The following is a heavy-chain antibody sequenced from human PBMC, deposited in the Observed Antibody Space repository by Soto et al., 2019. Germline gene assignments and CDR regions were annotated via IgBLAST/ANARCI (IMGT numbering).Heavy chain of an antibody. D-gene: IGHD6-25*01. CDR1: GGSITSSSHF. Sequence: SETLSLTCTVSGGSITSSSHFWGGVRQPPGKGLEWIGTIYFTGNTYYTPSLKSRLTMSIDTSKNEFSLILNSVTAADTAVYYCAGQTFTIAAASYGRRNWFDPWGPGTLVTVSS. J-gene: IGHJ5*02. CDR3: AGQTFTIAAASYGRRNWFDP. V-gene: IGHV4-39*01. CDR2: IYFTGNT.